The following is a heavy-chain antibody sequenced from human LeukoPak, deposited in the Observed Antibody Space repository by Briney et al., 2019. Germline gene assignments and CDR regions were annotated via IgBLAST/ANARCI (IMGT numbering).Heavy chain of an antibody. CDR1: GGSISSGDYY. V-gene: IGHV4-30-4*08. CDR3: ARESGYSSSHAFDY. D-gene: IGHD6-13*01. J-gene: IGHJ4*02. Sequence: SQTLSLTCTVSGGSISSGDYYWSWIRRPPGKGLEWIGYIYYSGSTYYNPSLKSRVTISVDTSKNQFSLKLSSVTAADTAVYYCARESGYSSSHAFDYWGQGTLVTVSS. CDR2: IYYSGST.